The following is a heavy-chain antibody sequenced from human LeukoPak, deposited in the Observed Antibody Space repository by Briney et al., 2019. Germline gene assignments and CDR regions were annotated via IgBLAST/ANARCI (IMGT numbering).Heavy chain of an antibody. D-gene: IGHD3-3*01. V-gene: IGHV1-2*02. Sequence: ASVKVSCKASGYTFTGYYMHWVRQAPGQGLEWMGWINPNSGGTNYAQRFQGRVTMTRDTSISTAYMELSRLRSDYTAVYYCARAHYDFWSGYPPIDPWGQGTLVTVSS. CDR2: INPNSGGT. J-gene: IGHJ5*02. CDR1: GYTFTGYY. CDR3: ARAHYDFWSGYPPIDP.